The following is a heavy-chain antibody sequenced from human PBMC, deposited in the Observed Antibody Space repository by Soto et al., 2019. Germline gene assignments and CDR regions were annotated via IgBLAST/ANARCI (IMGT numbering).Heavy chain of an antibody. Sequence: QVQLVQSGAEVKKPGSSVKVSCKASGGTFSSYAISWVRQAPGQGLEWMGGIIPIFGTANYAQKFQGRVTIPADEATSTAYMVLSSLRSEDTAVYYCARAPLGYCSSTSCYADYYYDGMDVWGQGTTGTVSS. J-gene: IGHJ6*02. CDR3: ARAPLGYCSSTSCYADYYYDGMDV. D-gene: IGHD2-2*01. V-gene: IGHV1-69*01. CDR2: IIPIFGTA. CDR1: GGTFSSYA.